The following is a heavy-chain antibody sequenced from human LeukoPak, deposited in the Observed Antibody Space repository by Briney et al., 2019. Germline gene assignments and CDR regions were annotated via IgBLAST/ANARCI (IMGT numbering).Heavy chain of an antibody. CDR3: TRVGYIDEGIDY. V-gene: IGHV3-7*04. Sequence: PGGSLRLSCAASEFTFSSYWMSWVRQAPGKGLEWVANIKQDGSERNYVDSVRGRFTISRDNTKNSLYLQMNSLRAEDTAIYYCTRVGYIDEGIDYWGQGTLVTVSS. CDR2: IKQDGSER. D-gene: IGHD5-24*01. J-gene: IGHJ4*02. CDR1: EFTFSSYW.